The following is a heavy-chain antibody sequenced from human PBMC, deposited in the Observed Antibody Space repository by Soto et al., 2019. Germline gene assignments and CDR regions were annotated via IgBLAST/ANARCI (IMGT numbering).Heavy chain of an antibody. CDR3: ASGGSSINSDS. J-gene: IGHJ4*02. CDR1: GFTFRRYW. Sequence: GGSLRLSCAASGFTFRRYWMQWVRQAPGKGLVWVSWINSDGSSTSYADSVKGRFTISRDNAKNTLYLQMNSLRAEDTAVYYCASGGSSINSDSWGQATLVTLSA. D-gene: IGHD6-13*01. V-gene: IGHV3-74*01. CDR2: INSDGSST.